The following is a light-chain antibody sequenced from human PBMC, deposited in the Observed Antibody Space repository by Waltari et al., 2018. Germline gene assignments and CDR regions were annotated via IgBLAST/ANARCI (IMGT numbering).Light chain of an antibody. J-gene: IGKJ2*01. Sequence: PSFLSASVGDRVTITCRASQGINTFLAWYQHKPGQAPNLLIYSASTLQSGVPSRFSGSGSGTDFTLTISGLQPEDYATYYCLQVNSYPHTFGQGTKLEIK. CDR2: SAS. CDR3: LQVNSYPHT. V-gene: IGKV1-9*01. CDR1: QGINTF.